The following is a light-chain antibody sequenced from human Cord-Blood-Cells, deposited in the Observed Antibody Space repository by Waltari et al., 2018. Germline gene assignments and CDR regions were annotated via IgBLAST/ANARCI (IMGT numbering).Light chain of an antibody. CDR2: DVR. J-gene: IGLJ3*02. V-gene: IGLV2-14*01. CDR3: SSYTSSSTFV. CDR1: SSDVGGYNY. Sequence: QSALTQPASVSGSPGQSLTISCTGTSSDVGGYNYVSWSQQHPGQAPKLMISDVRKRPSGVSNRFSGSKSGNTASLTISGLQAEDEADYYCSSYTSSSTFVFGGGTKLTVL.